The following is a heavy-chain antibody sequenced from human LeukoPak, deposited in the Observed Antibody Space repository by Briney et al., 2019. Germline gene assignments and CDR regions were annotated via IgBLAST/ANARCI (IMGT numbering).Heavy chain of an antibody. D-gene: IGHD1-26*01. CDR2: ISAYNGNT. CDR1: GYTFTSYG. CDR3: AADRYSGSYPTSAFDI. Sequence: ASVKVSCKASGYTFTSYGISWVRQAPGQGLEWMGWISAYNGNTNYAQKLQGRVTMTTDTSTSTAYMELRSLRSDDTAVYYCAADRYSGSYPTSAFDIWGQGTMVTVSS. J-gene: IGHJ3*02. V-gene: IGHV1-18*01.